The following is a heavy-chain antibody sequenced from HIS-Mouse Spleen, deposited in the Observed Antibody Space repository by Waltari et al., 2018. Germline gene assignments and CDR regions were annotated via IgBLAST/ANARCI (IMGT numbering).Heavy chain of an antibody. CDR3: ARGRSPATVTIGYYFDY. J-gene: IGHJ4*02. CDR1: GGSFSGYY. V-gene: IGHV4-34*01. CDR2: INHSGST. Sequence: QVQLQQWGAGLLKPSETLSLTCAVYGGSFSGYYWSWIRQPHGKGREWMGEINHSGSTNYNPSLKSRVTISVDTSKNQFSLKLSSVTAADTAVYYCARGRSPATVTIGYYFDYWGQGTLVTVSS. D-gene: IGHD4-17*01.